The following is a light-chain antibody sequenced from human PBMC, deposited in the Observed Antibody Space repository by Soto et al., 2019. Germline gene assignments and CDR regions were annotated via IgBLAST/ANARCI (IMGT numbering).Light chain of an antibody. Sequence: QSALTQPASVSGSPGQSIAISCTGTSSDVGAYNYVSWYLQYPGNAPKLVIFDVSFRPSGVSNRFSGSKSGNTASLTISGLQAEDEADYYCKSFTTSDTYVFGTGTKVTVL. V-gene: IGLV2-14*01. J-gene: IGLJ1*01. CDR3: KSFTTSDTYV. CDR1: SSDVGAYNY. CDR2: DVS.